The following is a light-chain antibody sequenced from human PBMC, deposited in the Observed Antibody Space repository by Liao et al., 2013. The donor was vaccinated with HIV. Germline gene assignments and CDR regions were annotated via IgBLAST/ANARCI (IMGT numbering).Light chain of an antibody. J-gene: IGLJ3*02. CDR2: QDT. Sequence: SDELTQPPSVSVSPGQTVTITCSGDGLGDNYVSWYQQRPGQSPVLVIYQDTNRPSGIPARFSGSNSGNTATLTISETQAFDEAAYYCQAWDSSIGVFGGGTKLTVL. V-gene: IGLV3-1*01. CDR1: GLGDNY. CDR3: QAWDSSIGV.